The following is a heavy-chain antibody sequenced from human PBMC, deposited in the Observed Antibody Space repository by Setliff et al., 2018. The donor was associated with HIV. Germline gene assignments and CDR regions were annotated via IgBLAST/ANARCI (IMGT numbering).Heavy chain of an antibody. D-gene: IGHD3-22*01. Sequence: ASVKVSCKASGYTFTDYYMHWVRQAPGQGLEWMGWINDGNGNTRYSQEFQGRVTITKDTFATTAYMELRSMRSEDTGLYYCARERDSSGYQFDPWGQGTLVTVSS. CDR2: INDGNGNT. CDR3: ARERDSSGYQFDP. CDR1: GYTFTDYY. J-gene: IGHJ5*02. V-gene: IGHV1-3*03.